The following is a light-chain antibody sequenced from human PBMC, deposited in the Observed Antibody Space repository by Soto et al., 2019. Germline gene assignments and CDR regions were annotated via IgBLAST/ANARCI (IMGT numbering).Light chain of an antibody. V-gene: IGLV7-46*01. CDR3: LLSYGTARV. J-gene: IGLJ3*02. CDR2: DTS. Sequence: QAVVTQEPSLTVSPGGTVTLTCGSSAGAVASGHYPYWFQQKPGQAPRTLIYDTSNRYSWTPARFSGSFLGGKAALTLSGAQPEDEADYYCLLSYGTARVFGGGTKLTVL. CDR1: AGAVASGHY.